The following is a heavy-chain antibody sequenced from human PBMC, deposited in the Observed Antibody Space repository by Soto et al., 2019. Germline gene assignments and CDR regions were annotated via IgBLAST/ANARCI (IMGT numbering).Heavy chain of an antibody. CDR2: ISSSSSYI. V-gene: IGHV3-21*01. CDR1: GFTFSSYS. J-gene: IGHJ4*02. CDR3: ERGAGILTGH. D-gene: IGHD3-9*01. Sequence: EVQLVESGGGLVKPGGSLRLSCAASGFTFSSYSMNWVRQAPGKGLEWVSSISSSSSYIYYADSVKGRFTISRDNAKNSLYLQMNSLGAEDTAVYYCERGAGILTGHWGQGTLVTVSS.